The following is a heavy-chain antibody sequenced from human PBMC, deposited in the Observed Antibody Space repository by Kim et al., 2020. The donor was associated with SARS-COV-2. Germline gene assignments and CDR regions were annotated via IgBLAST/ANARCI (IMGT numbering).Heavy chain of an antibody. D-gene: IGHD1-26*01. Sequence: GGSLRLSCAASGFTVSSNYMSWVRQAPGKGLEWVSVIYSGGSTYYADSVKGRFTISRDNSKNTLYLQMNSLRAEDTAVYYCARDRGGSYHGGPLNFDYWGQGTLVTVSS. CDR2: IYSGGST. CDR3: ARDRGGSYHGGPLNFDY. J-gene: IGHJ4*02. CDR1: GFTVSSNY. V-gene: IGHV3-53*01.